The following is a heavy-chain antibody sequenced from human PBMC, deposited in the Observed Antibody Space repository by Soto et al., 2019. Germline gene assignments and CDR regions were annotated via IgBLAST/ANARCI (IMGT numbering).Heavy chain of an antibody. CDR2: INSDGSST. D-gene: IGHD3-3*01. CDR1: GFTFSSYW. V-gene: IGHV3-74*01. J-gene: IGHJ4*02. CDR3: ARVSSRLDFWSGYYGPPVDY. Sequence: GGSLRLSCAASGFTFSSYWMHWVRQAPGKGLVWVSRINSDGSSTSYADSVKGRFTISRDNAKNTLYLQMNSLRAEDTAVYYCARVSSRLDFWSGYYGPPVDYWGQGTLVTVSS.